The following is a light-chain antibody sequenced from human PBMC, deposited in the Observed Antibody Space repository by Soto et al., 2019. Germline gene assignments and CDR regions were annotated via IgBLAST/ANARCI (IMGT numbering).Light chain of an antibody. V-gene: IGLV2-8*01. J-gene: IGLJ2*01. Sequence: QSVLTQPPSASGSPGQSVTISCTGTSSDVGDYNYVSWYQQHPGKAPKVMIYEVSKRPSGVPDRFSGSKSGNTASLTVSGLQAEDEADYYCSSYAGSNNLVFGGGTKRTVL. CDR3: SSYAGSNNLV. CDR2: EVS. CDR1: SSDVGDYNY.